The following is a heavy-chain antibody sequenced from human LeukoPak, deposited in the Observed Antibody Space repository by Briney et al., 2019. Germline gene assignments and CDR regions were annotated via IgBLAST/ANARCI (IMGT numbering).Heavy chain of an antibody. CDR2: IWSDGSNK. D-gene: IGHD6-19*01. V-gene: IGHV3-33*01. CDR3: ARYSSGFLDS. J-gene: IGHJ4*02. Sequence: PGRSLRLSCAASGFTFSSFGMHWVRQAPGKGLEWAAVIWSDGSNKYYADSVKGRFTISRDNSKNTLYLQMNSLRAEDTAVYYCARYSSGFLDSWGQGTLVTVSS. CDR1: GFTFSSFG.